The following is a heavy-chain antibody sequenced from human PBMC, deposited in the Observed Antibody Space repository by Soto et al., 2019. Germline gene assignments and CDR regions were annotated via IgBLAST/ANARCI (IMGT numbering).Heavy chain of an antibody. CDR3: ARDRLSISPRAIDAVDV. J-gene: IGHJ3*01. Sequence: QVQLVQSGAEGRKPGASVNISCRASGFTFSDHLINWVRQVPGQSLVWMGWINPDNGNTKYSQTFQGRGAISRHSSASIVHVQVSDLRPDDTAVVSWARDRLSISPRAIDAVDVWGQGNMVTFSS. CDR2: INPDNGNT. CDR1: GFTFSDHL. D-gene: IGHD2-21*02. V-gene: IGHV1-3*01.